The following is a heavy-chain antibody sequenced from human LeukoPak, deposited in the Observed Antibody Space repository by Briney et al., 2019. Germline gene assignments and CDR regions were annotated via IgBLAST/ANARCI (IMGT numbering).Heavy chain of an antibody. D-gene: IGHD1-26*01. J-gene: IGHJ4*02. CDR3: ARASSMLYSGSYFSFDY. Sequence: GALVKVSCKASRYTFTGYYMHWVRQAPGQGLEWMGWINPNSGGTNYAQKFQGRVTMTRDTSISTAYMELSRLRSDNTAVYYCARASSMLYSGSYFSFDYWGQGTLVTVSS. V-gene: IGHV1-2*02. CDR1: RYTFTGYY. CDR2: INPNSGGT.